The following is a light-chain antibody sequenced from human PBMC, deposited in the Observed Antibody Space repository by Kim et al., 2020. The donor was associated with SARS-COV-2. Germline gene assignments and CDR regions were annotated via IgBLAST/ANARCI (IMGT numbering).Light chain of an antibody. V-gene: IGLV2-14*04. CDR1: SSDVGGYNY. CDR2: DVS. Sequence: QSITISCTGTSSDVGGYNYVSWYQQHPGKAPKLMIYDVSKRPSGVSNRLSGSKSGNTASLTISGLQAEDEADYYCSSYTSSSTSYVFGTGTKVTVL. J-gene: IGLJ1*01. CDR3: SSYTSSSTSYV.